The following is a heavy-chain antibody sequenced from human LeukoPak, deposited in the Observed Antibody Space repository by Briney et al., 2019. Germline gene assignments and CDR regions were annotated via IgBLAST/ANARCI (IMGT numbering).Heavy chain of an antibody. CDR3: ARGLRNYGNDY. CDR2: IYYSGST. J-gene: IGHJ4*02. V-gene: IGHV4-31*03. CDR1: GGSIGSGGSF. Sequence: SETLSLTCTVSGGSIGSGGSFWSWIRQHPGKGLEWIGYIYYSGSTCYNPSLKSRVTISVDTSKRQFSLNLSSVTAADTAVYYCARGLRNYGNDYWGQGTLVTVSS. D-gene: IGHD4-17*01.